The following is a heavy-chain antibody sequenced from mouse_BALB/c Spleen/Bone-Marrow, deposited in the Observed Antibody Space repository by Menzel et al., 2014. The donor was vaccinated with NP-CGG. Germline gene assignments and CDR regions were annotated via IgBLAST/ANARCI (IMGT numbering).Heavy chain of an antibody. J-gene: IGHJ3*01. D-gene: IGHD2-3*01. CDR3: ARYGGYFPWFAY. Sequence: QVQLQQPGAELVKPGASVKLSCKASGYTFTSYWMHWVKQRPGQGLEWIGEIDPSDSYTNYNQKFKCKATLTVDKSSSTAYMQLSSLTSEDSAVYYCARYGGYFPWFAYWGQGTLVTVSA. CDR1: GYTFTSYW. CDR2: IDPSDSYT. V-gene: IGHV1-69*02.